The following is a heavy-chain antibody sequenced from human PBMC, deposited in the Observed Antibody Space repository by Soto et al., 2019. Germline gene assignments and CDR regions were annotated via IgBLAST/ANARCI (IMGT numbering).Heavy chain of an antibody. V-gene: IGHV3-53*01. CDR2: IYSGGST. CDR3: ARDRGGTHWFDP. D-gene: IGHD1-26*01. Sequence: QSGGSLRLSCAASGFTVSSNYMSWVRQAPGKGLEWVSVIYSGGSTYYADSVKGRFTISRDNSKNTLYLQMNSLRAEDTAVYYCARDRGGTHWFDPWAEGTQVTVSS. CDR1: GFTVSSNY. J-gene: IGHJ5*02.